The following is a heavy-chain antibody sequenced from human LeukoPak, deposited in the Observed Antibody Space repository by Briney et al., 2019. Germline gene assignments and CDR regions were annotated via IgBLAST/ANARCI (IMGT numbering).Heavy chain of an antibody. Sequence: LRLSCAAPGFTFSSSAMASGRQAPGKGLGRVSVISYDGSNKYYADSVKGRFTISRDNYKNTLYLQMNSLRDEDTAVYYCARDPGDYYDSSGYWGPIDYWGQGTLVTVSS. CDR1: GFTFSSSA. D-gene: IGHD3-22*01. J-gene: IGHJ4*02. CDR3: ARDPGDYYDSSGYWGPIDY. V-gene: IGHV3-30*04. CDR2: ISYDGSNK.